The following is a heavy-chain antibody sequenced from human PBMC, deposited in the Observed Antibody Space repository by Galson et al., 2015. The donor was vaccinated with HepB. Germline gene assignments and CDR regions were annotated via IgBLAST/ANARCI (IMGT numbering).Heavy chain of an antibody. Sequence: SLRLSCAASGFTFSSYWMSWVRQAPGKGLEWVANIKQDGSEKYYVDSVKGRFTISRDNAKNSLYLQMNSLRAEDTAVYYCARDRPHNYYDSSGYYYEATFDYWGQGTLVTVSS. CDR2: IKQDGSEK. D-gene: IGHD3-22*01. J-gene: IGHJ4*02. V-gene: IGHV3-7*01. CDR1: GFTFSSYW. CDR3: ARDRPHNYYDSSGYYYEATFDY.